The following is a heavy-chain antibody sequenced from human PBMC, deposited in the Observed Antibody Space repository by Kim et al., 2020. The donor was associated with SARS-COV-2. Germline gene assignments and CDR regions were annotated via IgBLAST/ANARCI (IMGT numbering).Heavy chain of an antibody. J-gene: IGHJ4*02. CDR1: GFTFSSYS. D-gene: IGHD3-10*01. V-gene: IGHV3-21*01. CDR3: ARDTFMVRGDLDY. CDR2: ISSSSSYI. Sequence: GGSLRLSCAASGFTFSSYSMNWVRQAPGKGLEWVSSISSSSSYIYYADSVKGRFTISRDNAKNSLYLQMNSLRAEDTAVYYCARDTFMVRGDLDYWGQGTLVTVS.